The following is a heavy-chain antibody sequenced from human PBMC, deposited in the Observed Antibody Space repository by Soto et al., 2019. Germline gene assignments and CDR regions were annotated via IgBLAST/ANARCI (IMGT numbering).Heavy chain of an antibody. CDR1: GGTFSSYA. V-gene: IGHV1-69*13. Sequence: SVKVSCKAAGGTFSSYAISWVRQAPGQGLEWMGGIIPIFGTANYAQKFQGRVTITADESTSTAYMELSSLRSEDTAVYYCASSLVDSRTALDYWGQGTLVTVSS. D-gene: IGHD5-12*01. CDR2: IIPIFGTA. J-gene: IGHJ4*02. CDR3: ASSLVDSRTALDY.